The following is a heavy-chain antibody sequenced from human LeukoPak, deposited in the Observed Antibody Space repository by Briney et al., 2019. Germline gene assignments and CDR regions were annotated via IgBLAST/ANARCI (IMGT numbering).Heavy chain of an antibody. J-gene: IGHJ4*02. CDR1: GFTFSSYC. CDR3: AKAPRGGSYYFDF. D-gene: IGHD1-26*01. CDR2: ISTSSSYI. V-gene: IGHV3-21*04. Sequence: KPGGSLRLSCAASGFTFSSYCINWVRQAPGKGLESVSSISTSSSYIYYADSVKGRFTLSRDNSKNTLYLQMNSLRAEDTAVYYCAKAPRGGSYYFDFWGQGTVVTVSS.